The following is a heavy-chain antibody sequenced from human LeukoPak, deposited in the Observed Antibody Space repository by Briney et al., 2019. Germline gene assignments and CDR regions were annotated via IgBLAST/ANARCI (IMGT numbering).Heavy chain of an antibody. CDR1: GYSISSGYD. CDR2: IYYRRTL. V-gene: IGHV4-38-2*02. D-gene: IGHD3-3*01. J-gene: IGHJ3*02. CDR3: ARTRITIFGVVIPDAFDI. Sequence: SETLSLTCTVSGYSISSGYDWGWIRQPPGKGLEWIGSIYYRRTLYYNPSLESRVTISIDTSKNQFSLTLSSMTAADTAVYYCARTRITIFGVVIPDAFDIWGQGTMVTVSS.